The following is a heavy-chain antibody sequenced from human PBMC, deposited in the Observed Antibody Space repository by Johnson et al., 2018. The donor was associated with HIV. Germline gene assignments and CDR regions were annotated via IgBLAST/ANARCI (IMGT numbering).Heavy chain of an antibody. D-gene: IGHD3-10*01. V-gene: IGHV3-7*01. CDR1: ESTFSSYW. J-gene: IGHJ3*01. CDR3: AKTRMGGILDAFDL. CDR2: IKQDGSEK. Sequence: EVQLVESGGGLVQPGGSLRLSCEASESTFSSYWMNWLRQAPGKGLEWVANIKQDGSEKYYVDSVKGRFTISRDNAKNSVYLQMNSLKTEDTAVFYCAKTRMGGILDAFDLWGQGTMVIVS.